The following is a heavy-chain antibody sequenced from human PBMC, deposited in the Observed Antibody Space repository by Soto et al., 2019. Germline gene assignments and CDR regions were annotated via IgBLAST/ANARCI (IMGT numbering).Heavy chain of an antibody. D-gene: IGHD3-3*01. Sequence: GESLKISCKGSGYSFTSYWIGWVRQMPGKGLERMGIIYPGDSDTRYSPSFQGQVTISADKSISTAYLQWSSLKASDTAMYYCARSAHLRFLEWSSWGQGTLVTVSS. CDR3: ARSAHLRFLEWSS. V-gene: IGHV5-51*01. J-gene: IGHJ4*02. CDR2: IYPGDSDT. CDR1: GYSFTSYW.